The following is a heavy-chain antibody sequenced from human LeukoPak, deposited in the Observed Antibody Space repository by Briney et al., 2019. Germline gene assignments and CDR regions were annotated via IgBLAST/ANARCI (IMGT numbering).Heavy chain of an antibody. CDR2: ISPYTGDS. CDR3: ARGGYELLSYGLDV. CDR1: GYAFPTYT. V-gene: IGHV1-18*01. Sequence: GASVKVSCKASGYAFPTYTITWVRQAPGQGLEWMGWISPYTGDSKSAQNLQSRVTMTTDISTSTASLELRSLTSDDTAAYYCARGGYELLSYGLDVWGQGTTVTVSS. J-gene: IGHJ6*02. D-gene: IGHD2-15*01.